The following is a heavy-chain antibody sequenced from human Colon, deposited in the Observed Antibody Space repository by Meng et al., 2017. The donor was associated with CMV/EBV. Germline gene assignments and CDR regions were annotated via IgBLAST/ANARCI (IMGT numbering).Heavy chain of an antibody. CDR1: GFSVSSNY. Sequence: GESLKISCAASGFSVSSNYMNWVRQAPGKGLEWVSVIYGDNTTHYADSVKGRFTMSRDSSKNIVFLQMNSLRAEDTAFYYCARIYGNSAGHYWHALDVWGQGTTVTVSS. V-gene: IGHV3-53*01. D-gene: IGHD4-23*01. CDR2: IYGDNTT. CDR3: ARIYGNSAGHYWHALDV. J-gene: IGHJ6*02.